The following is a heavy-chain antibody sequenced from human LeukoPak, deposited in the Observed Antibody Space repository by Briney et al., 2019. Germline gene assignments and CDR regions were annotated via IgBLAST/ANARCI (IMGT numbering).Heavy chain of an antibody. CDR1: GFTFDDYA. V-gene: IGHV3-43*02. CDR2: ISGDGGST. D-gene: IGHD6-19*01. Sequence: GGSLRLSCAASGFTFDDYAMHWVRQAPGKGLEWVSLISGDGGSTYYADSVKGRFTISRDNSKNSLYLQMNSLGTEDTALYYCAKDMYSSGWYGYWGQGTLVTVSS. CDR3: AKDMYSSGWYGY. J-gene: IGHJ4*02.